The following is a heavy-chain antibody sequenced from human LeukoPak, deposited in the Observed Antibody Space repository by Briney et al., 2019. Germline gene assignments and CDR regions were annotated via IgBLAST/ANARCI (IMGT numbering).Heavy chain of an antibody. CDR2: INHSGST. D-gene: IGHD3-10*01. J-gene: IGHJ3*02. CDR1: GGSFSGYY. Sequence: SETLSLTCAVYGGSFSGYYWSWIRQPPGKGLEWIGEINHSGSTNYNPSLKSRVTISVDTSKNQFSLKLSSVTAADTAVYYCARQLLWFGVPDAFDIWGQGTMVTVSS. CDR3: ARQLLWFGVPDAFDI. V-gene: IGHV4-34*01.